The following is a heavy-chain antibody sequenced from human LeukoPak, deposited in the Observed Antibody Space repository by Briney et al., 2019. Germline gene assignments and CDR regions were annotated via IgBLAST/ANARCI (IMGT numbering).Heavy chain of an antibody. CDR2: INHSGST. J-gene: IGHJ6*03. CDR1: GGSFSGYY. CDR3: ARGLVYYYYMDV. Sequence: SETLSLTCAVYGGSFSGYYWSWIRQPPGKGLEWIGEINHSGSTNYNPSLKSRVTISVDTSKNQFSLKLSSVTAADTAVYYCARGLVYYYYMDVWGEGTTVTVSS. V-gene: IGHV4-34*01.